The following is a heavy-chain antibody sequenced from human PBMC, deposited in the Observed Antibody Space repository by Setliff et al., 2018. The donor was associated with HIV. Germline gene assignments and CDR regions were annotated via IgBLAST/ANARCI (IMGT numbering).Heavy chain of an antibody. Sequence: ASVKVSCKASGYTFTSYAMHWVRQAPGQRLEWLGWINAVNGNTKYSQKFQGRVTISRDTSARTAYMELISLISEDTAVYYCARDIGGWHETETEYFQYWGQGTLVTVSS. CDR3: ARDIGGWHETETEYFQY. CDR1: GYTFTSYA. V-gene: IGHV1-3*01. J-gene: IGHJ1*01. CDR2: INAVNGNT. D-gene: IGHD6-19*01.